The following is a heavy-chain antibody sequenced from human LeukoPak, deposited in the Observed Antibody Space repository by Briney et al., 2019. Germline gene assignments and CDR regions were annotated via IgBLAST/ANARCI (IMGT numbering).Heavy chain of an antibody. CDR3: TRDLSSAWFYY. CDR2: VDPEDYET. Sequence: GASVKVSCKVSGHTLTEIFMHWVRQAPGKGFEWMGGVDPEDYETINAQKFQGRVTMTEDTSTDTAYMELSSLRSEDTAVYYCTRDLSSAWFYYWGQGTLVTVSS. CDR1: GHTLTEIF. D-gene: IGHD6-13*01. J-gene: IGHJ4*02. V-gene: IGHV1-24*01.